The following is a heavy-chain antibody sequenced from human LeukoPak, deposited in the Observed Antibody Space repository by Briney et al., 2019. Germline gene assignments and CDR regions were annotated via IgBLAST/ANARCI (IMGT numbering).Heavy chain of an antibody. CDR2: IYYSGST. J-gene: IGHJ6*03. Sequence: MSSDTLSLTCTVSGGSISSSSYYWGWIREPPGKGLEWIGSIYYSGSTCYNPSLKSQHTISVDTSKNQFYLKLSSVTAADPAVYYCARHVRSSSGWYPYYYYYYYMDVWGKGTTVTISS. CDR1: GGSISSSSYY. CDR3: ARHVRSSSGWYPYYYYYYYMDV. D-gene: IGHD6-19*01. V-gene: IGHV4-39*01.